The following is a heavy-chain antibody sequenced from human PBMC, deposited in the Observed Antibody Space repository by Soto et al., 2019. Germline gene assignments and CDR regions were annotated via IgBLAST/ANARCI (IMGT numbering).Heavy chain of an antibody. J-gene: IGHJ4*02. V-gene: IGHV4-39*07. CDR2: FYYSGSP. CDR1: GDSIRSSSHY. CDR3: AKDYDYGDSLPFDY. D-gene: IGHD4-17*01. Sequence: PSETLSLTCSVSGDSIRSSSHYWAWNRQPPGKGLEWIGGFYYSGSPYYNPSLKSRVTMSVDNSKNTLYLQLNDLGAEDTAIYYCAKDYDYGDSLPFDYWGQGTLVTVSS.